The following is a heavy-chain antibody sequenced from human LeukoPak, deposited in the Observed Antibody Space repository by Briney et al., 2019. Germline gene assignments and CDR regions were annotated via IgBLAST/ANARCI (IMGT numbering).Heavy chain of an antibody. CDR1: GGSISSYS. V-gene: IGHV4-59*01. CDR3: ARDSQVVDGFDI. J-gene: IGHJ3*02. CDR2: IYYSGST. D-gene: IGHD2-21*01. Sequence: PSETLSPTCTVSGGSISSYSWSWIRQPPGKGLEWIGYIYYSGSTNYNPSLKSRVTISVDTSKDQFSLKLSSVTAADTAVYYCARDSQVVDGFDIWGQGTMVTVSS.